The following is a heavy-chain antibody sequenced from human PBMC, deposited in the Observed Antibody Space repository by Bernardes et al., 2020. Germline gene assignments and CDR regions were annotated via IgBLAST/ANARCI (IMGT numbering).Heavy chain of an antibody. J-gene: IGHJ3*01. CDR3: ARDWGGYCSGGSCPAAHDAFDV. CDR2: IYSGGYT. D-gene: IGHD2-15*01. Sequence: GWSLRLSCAASGFSVSSNYMSWVRQAPGKGLEWVSVIYSGGYTYYADSVKGRFTISRDNSKNTLYLQMNSLRAEDTAVYYCARDWGGYCSGGSCPAAHDAFDVWGQGTMVTVSS. V-gene: IGHV3-53*01. CDR1: GFSVSSNY.